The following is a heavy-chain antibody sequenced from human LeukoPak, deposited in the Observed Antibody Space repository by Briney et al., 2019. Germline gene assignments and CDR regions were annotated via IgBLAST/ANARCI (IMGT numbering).Heavy chain of an antibody. D-gene: IGHD6-19*01. Sequence: PGGSLRLSCTASGFTPGDYAMSWVRQAPGKGLEWVGFIRSKGYGGTTEYAASVKGRFTISRDDSKSIAYLQMNSLKTEDTAVYYCTRGRIAVAGKPFDYWGQGTLVTVSS. CDR1: GFTPGDYA. CDR2: IRSKGYGGTT. V-gene: IGHV3-49*04. CDR3: TRGRIAVAGKPFDY. J-gene: IGHJ4*02.